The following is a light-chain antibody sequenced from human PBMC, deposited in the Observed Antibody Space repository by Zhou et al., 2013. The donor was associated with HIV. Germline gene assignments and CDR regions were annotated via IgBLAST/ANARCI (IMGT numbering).Light chain of an antibody. Sequence: DIQMTQSPSSLSASVGDRVTIACRASQGISNSLAWYQQKAGKAPKVLLYAASRLESGVPSRFSGSGSGTQYTLTISSLQPEDFATYYCQQYNSYAWTFGQGTKVEIK. CDR2: AAS. CDR3: QQYNSYAWT. V-gene: IGKV1-NL1*01. J-gene: IGKJ1*01. CDR1: QGISNS.